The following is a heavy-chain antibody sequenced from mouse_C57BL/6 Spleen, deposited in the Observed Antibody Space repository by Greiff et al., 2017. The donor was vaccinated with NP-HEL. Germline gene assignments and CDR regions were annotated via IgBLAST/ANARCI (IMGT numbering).Heavy chain of an antibody. CDR2: IDPSDSYT. D-gene: IGHD1-1*01. CDR1: GYTFTSYW. V-gene: IGHV1-69*01. CDR3: ARWGYGRGNYFDY. Sequence: VQLQQPGAELVMPGASVKLSCKASGYTFTSYWMHWVKQRPGQGLEWIGEIDPSDSYTNYNQKFKGKSTLTVDKSSSTAYMQLSSLTSEDSAVYYCARWGYGRGNYFDYWGQGTTLTVSS. J-gene: IGHJ2*01.